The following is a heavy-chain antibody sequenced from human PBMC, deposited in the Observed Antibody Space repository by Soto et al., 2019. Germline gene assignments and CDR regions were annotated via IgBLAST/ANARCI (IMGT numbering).Heavy chain of an antibody. D-gene: IGHD6-13*01. V-gene: IGHV4-59*01. CDR2: IYYSGST. Sequence: PSETLSLTCTVSGGSISSYYWIWIRQPPGKGLEWIGYIYYSGSTNYNPSLKSRVTISVDTSKNQFSLKLSSVTAADTAVYYCARVDSSSWVYYGMDVWGQGTTVTVSS. CDR3: ARVDSSSWVYYGMDV. CDR1: GGSISSYY. J-gene: IGHJ6*02.